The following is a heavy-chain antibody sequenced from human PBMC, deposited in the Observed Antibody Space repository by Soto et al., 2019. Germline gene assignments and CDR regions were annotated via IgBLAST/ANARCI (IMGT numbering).Heavy chain of an antibody. CDR1: GGSISSYY. Sequence: QVQLQESGPGLVKPSETLSLTCTVSGGSISSYYWSWIRQPPGKGLEWIGYIYYRGSTNYNPSLKSRVTISVDTSKNQFALKLSSVTAADTAVYYCARLGDCSGGSCYSDAFDIWGQGTMVTVSS. CDR2: IYYRGST. D-gene: IGHD2-15*01. J-gene: IGHJ3*02. CDR3: ARLGDCSGGSCYSDAFDI. V-gene: IGHV4-59*01.